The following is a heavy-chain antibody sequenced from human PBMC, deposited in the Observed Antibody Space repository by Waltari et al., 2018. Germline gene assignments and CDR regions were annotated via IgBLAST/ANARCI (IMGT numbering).Heavy chain of an antibody. Sequence: QVQLVQSGTEVQKPXASXKXSXQASXYTFTHYDXNWVRQATGQGLEWLGWINPNRADSGYARHFQGRVTMTRXXXISTVXXELSSLRSXDXAVYYCXRAXSGYYKRVPFDYXXXGTLXIXXX. CDR3: XRAXSGYYKRVPFDY. CDR2: INPNRADS. CDR1: XYTFTHYD. V-gene: IGHV1-8*02. J-gene: IGHJ4*02. D-gene: IGHD3-22*01.